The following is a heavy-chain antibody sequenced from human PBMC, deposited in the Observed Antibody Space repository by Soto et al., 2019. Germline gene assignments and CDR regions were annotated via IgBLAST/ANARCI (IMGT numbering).Heavy chain of an antibody. CDR1: GGSFSGYY. CDR2: INHSGST. J-gene: IGHJ6*03. D-gene: IGHD3-16*02. CDR3: ARVFLHLGELSLYRPYYYYMDV. Sequence: SETLSLTCAVYGGSFSGYYWSWIRQPPGKGLEWIGEINHSGSTNYNPSLKSRVTISVDTSKNQFSLKLSSVTAADTAVYYCARVFLHLGELSLYRPYYYYMDVWGKGTTVTVSS. V-gene: IGHV4-34*01.